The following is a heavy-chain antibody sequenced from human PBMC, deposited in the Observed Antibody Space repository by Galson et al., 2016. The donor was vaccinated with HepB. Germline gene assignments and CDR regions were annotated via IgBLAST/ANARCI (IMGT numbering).Heavy chain of an antibody. V-gene: IGHV1-18*04. J-gene: IGHJ4*02. Sequence: SVKVSCKASGYTFSSYSITWVRQAPGQGLEWMGWISDSLGHRMYAQKFRDRVTMTRDTSASTVYMDLRSLRSDDTAVYYCARGGQFRFDYWGQGNLVTVSS. CDR1: GYTFSSYS. CDR2: ISDSLGHR. CDR3: ARGGQFRFDY. D-gene: IGHD3/OR15-3a*01.